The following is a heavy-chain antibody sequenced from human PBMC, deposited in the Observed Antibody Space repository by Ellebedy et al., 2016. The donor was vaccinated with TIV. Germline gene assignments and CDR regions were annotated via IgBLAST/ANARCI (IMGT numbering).Heavy chain of an antibody. D-gene: IGHD2-21*02. CDR1: GYIFTSHD. CDR2: ISPSGDST. V-gene: IGHV1-46*01. Sequence: ASVKVSCKASGYIFTSHDINWVRQATGQGLEWMGIISPSGDSTSYAQKFQGRVSVTRDTSTSTVSLELSSLRSEDTAVYYCARACVGDCSYGMDVWGQGTTVTVSS. J-gene: IGHJ6*02. CDR3: ARACVGDCSYGMDV.